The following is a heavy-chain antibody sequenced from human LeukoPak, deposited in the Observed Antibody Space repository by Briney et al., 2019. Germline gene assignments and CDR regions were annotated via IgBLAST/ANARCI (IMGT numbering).Heavy chain of an antibody. V-gene: IGHV3-48*04. CDR2: FSTRSSTI. Sequence: GGSLRLSCAASGFTFSYYSMNWVRQAPGKGLEWVSYFSTRSSTISYADSLKGRFTISRDNAKNSLYLQMNSLRAEDTAVYYCAREEGGAGLYGFDIWGQGTMVTVSS. J-gene: IGHJ3*02. CDR1: GFTFSYYS. D-gene: IGHD1-26*01. CDR3: AREEGGAGLYGFDI.